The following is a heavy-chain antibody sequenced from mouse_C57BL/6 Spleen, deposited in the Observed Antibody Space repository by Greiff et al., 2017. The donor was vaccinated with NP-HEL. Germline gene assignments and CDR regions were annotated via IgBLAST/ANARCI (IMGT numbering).Heavy chain of an antibody. D-gene: IGHD1-1*01. J-gene: IGHJ4*01. CDR3: ARGVTTVVARGAMDY. CDR1: GYAFSSSW. Sequence: QVQLQQSGPELVKPGASVKISCKASGYAFSSSWMNWVKQRPGKGLEWIGRIYPGDGDTNYNGKFKGKATLTADKSSSTAYMQLSSLTSEDSAVYFCARGVTTVVARGAMDYWGQGTSVTVSS. CDR2: IYPGDGDT. V-gene: IGHV1-82*01.